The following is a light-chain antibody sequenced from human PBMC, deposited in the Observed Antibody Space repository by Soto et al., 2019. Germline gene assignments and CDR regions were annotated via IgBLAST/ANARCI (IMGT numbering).Light chain of an antibody. V-gene: IGLV3-1*01. CDR2: QDT. J-gene: IGLJ2*01. CDR3: QAWQTSTVV. CDR1: ELGDKY. Sequence: SYELTQPPSVSVSPGQTASITCFGDELGDKYAFWYQQKPGQSPVLVISQDTERPSGIPERFSGSNSGNTATLTISGTQAMDEAHYYCQAWQTSTVVFGGGTKLTVL.